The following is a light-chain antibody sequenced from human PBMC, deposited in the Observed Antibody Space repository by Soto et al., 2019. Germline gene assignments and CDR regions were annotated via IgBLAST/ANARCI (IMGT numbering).Light chain of an antibody. CDR2: DAS. CDR3: QQYDNLPLT. V-gene: IGKV1-33*01. J-gene: IGKJ4*01. CDR1: QDISNY. Sequence: DIQMTQSPSSLSASVGDRVTITCQASQDISNYLNWYQLKPGKAPKLLISDASNLQTGVPSRFSGSGSGTDFSFTISSLQPEEIAAYDCQQYDNLPLTFGGGTKVEIK.